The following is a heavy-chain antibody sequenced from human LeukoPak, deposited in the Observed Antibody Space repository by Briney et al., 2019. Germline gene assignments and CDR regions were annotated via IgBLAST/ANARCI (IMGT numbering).Heavy chain of an antibody. V-gene: IGHV4-31*03. CDR3: ARDKLGRANQLLSDGPRDV. D-gene: IGHD2-2*01. Sequence: SQTLSLTCTVSGGSISSGGYYWSWIRQHPGKGLEWIGYIYYSGSTYYNPSLKSRVTISVDRSKNQFSLKLSSMTAADTAVYYCARDKLGRANQLLSDGPRDVWGKGTTVTVSS. CDR1: GGSISSGGYY. CDR2: IYYSGST. J-gene: IGHJ6*04.